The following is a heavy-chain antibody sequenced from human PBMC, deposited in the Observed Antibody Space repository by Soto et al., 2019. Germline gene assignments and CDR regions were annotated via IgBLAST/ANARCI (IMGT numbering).Heavy chain of an antibody. J-gene: IGHJ6*03. CDR1: GYTFTSYA. V-gene: IGHV1-3*01. Sequence: ASVKVSCKASGYTFTSYAMHWVRQAPGQRLEWMGWINAGNGNTKYSQKFQGRVTMTRNTSISTAYMELSSLRSEDTAVYYCARDLRIAMVGELCYYYYYMDVWGKGTTVTVSS. D-gene: IGHD3-10*02. CDR2: INAGNGNT. CDR3: ARDLRIAMVGELCYYYYYMDV.